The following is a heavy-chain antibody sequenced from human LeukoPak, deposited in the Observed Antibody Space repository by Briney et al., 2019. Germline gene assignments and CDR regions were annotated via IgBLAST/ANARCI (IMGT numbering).Heavy chain of an antibody. D-gene: IGHD3-10*01. CDR2: IYYTGST. CDR3: ARTNYGSGTYLVDY. CDR1: GGSVSSGDCY. J-gene: IGHJ4*02. V-gene: IGHV4-31*03. Sequence: PSQTLSLTCTVSGGSVSSGDCYWGWIRQHPGKGLEWIGYIYYTGSTYSNPSLKSRITISLDTSKNQFSLRLSSVTAADTAFYYCARTNYGSGTYLVDYWGQGTLVTVSS.